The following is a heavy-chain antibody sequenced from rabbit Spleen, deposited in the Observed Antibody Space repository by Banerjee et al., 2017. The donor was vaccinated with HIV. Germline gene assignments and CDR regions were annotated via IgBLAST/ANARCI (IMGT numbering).Heavy chain of an antibody. Sequence: QEQLVESGGDLVKPEGSLTLTCTASGLSFSSYWMCWVRQAPGKGLEWIGCLHIVTGKSVYASWAKGRFTMSRTSSTTVTLQMTSLTAADTATYFCARDLVAVIGWNFNLWGPGTLVTVS. V-gene: IGHV1S45*01. J-gene: IGHJ4*01. CDR3: ARDLVAVIGWNFNL. CDR1: GLSFSSYW. CDR2: LHIVTGKS. D-gene: IGHD1-1*01.